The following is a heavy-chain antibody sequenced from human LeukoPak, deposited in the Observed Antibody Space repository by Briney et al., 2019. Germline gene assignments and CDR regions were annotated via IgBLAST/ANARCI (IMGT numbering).Heavy chain of an antibody. CDR3: ARGRGPPYYYYMDV. Sequence: ASVKVSCKASGYTFTSYGISWVRRAPGQGLEWMGWISAYNGNTNYALKLQGRVTMTTDTSTSTAYMELGSLRSDDTALYYCARGRGPPYYYYMDVWGKGTTVTVSS. V-gene: IGHV1-18*01. CDR2: ISAYNGNT. J-gene: IGHJ6*03. CDR1: GYTFTSYG. D-gene: IGHD2-15*01.